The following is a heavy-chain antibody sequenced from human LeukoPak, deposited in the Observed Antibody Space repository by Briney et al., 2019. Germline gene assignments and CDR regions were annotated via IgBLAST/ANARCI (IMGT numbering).Heavy chain of an antibody. CDR1: GFTVSSNY. CDR2: IYSGGST. Sequence: PGGSRRLSCAASGFTVSSNYMSWVRQAPGKGLEWVSVIYSGGSTYYADSVKGRFTISRDNSKNTLYLQMNSLRAEDTAVYYCARGATIFGVAEEYYFDYWGQGTLVTASS. J-gene: IGHJ4*02. CDR3: ARGATIFGVAEEYYFDY. D-gene: IGHD3-3*01. V-gene: IGHV3-53*01.